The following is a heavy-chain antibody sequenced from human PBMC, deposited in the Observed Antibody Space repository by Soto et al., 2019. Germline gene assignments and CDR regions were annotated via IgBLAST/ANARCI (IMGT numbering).Heavy chain of an antibody. CDR1: GYTLTELS. CDR3: ARARMWRNYYYYYYMDV. J-gene: IGHJ6*03. CDR2: FDPEGGDT. Sequence: GASVKVSCKVSGYTLTELSMHWVRQAPGKGLEWMGGFDPEGGDTVYAQKFQGRVTMTRDTSTDTAYMELSSLRSEDTAVYYCARARMWRNYYYYYYMDVWGKGTTVTVSS. D-gene: IGHD2-15*01. V-gene: IGHV1-24*01.